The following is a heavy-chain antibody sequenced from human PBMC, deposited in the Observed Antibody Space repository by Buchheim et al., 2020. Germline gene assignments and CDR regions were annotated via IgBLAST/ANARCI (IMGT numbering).Heavy chain of an antibody. CDR2: ISYDGSNK. CDR3: ARDGRNMKRITMVRDSYGMDV. Sequence: QVQLVESGGGVVQPGRSLRLSCAASGFTFSSYAMHWVRQAPGKGLEWVAVISYDGSNKYYADSVKGRFTISRDNSKNTLSLQMNSLRAEDTAVYYCARDGRNMKRITMVRDSYGMDVWGQGTT. CDR1: GFTFSSYA. J-gene: IGHJ6*02. V-gene: IGHV3-30-3*01. D-gene: IGHD3-10*01.